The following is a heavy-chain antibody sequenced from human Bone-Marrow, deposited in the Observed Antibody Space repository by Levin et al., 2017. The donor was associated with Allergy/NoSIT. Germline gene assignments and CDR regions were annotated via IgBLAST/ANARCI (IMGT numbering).Heavy chain of an antibody. V-gene: IGHV3-9*01. J-gene: IGHJ3*01. Sequence: SLKISCAASGFRLDDYALHWVRQRPGKGLEWVAGISWNSDIIDYGDSVKGRFTISRDNAKKFLFLQMESLRDDDTALYYCAKDLFRGYSYGYWGAVDVWGQGTMVTVSS. CDR3: AKDLFRGYSYGYWGAVDV. CDR1: GFRLDDYA. D-gene: IGHD5-18*01. CDR2: ISWNSDII.